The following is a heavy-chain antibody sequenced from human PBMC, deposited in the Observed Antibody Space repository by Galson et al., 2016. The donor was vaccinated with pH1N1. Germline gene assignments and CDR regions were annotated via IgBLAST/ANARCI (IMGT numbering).Heavy chain of an antibody. V-gene: IGHV1-69*13. J-gene: IGHJ3*01. D-gene: IGHD1-14*01. Sequence: SVKVSCKASGGPLCSYATGWVRQAPGQGPEWMGGIMPIFGTTKYEQKFQGRVTITADEMSGSAYMELSGLTSMDTAVYYCVRSTGYNKVNGPFDVWGQGTLVIVSS. CDR1: GGPLCSYA. CDR3: VRSTGYNKVNGPFDV. CDR2: IMPIFGTT.